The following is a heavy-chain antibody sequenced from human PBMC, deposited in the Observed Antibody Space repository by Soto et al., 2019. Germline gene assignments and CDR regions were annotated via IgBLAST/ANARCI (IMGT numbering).Heavy chain of an antibody. CDR2: ISAYNGNT. V-gene: IGHV1-18*01. J-gene: IGHJ3*02. Sequence: GASVKVSCKASGYTFTSYGTSWVRQAPGQGLEWMGWISAYNGNTNYAQKLQGRVTMTTDTSTSTAYMELRSLRSDDTAVYYCAGEEYYYDSSGSHRGGAFDIWGQGTMVTVSS. CDR3: AGEEYYYDSSGSHRGGAFDI. D-gene: IGHD3-22*01. CDR1: GYTFTSYG.